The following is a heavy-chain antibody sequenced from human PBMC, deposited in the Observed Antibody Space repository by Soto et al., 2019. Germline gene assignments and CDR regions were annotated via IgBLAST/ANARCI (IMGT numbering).Heavy chain of an antibody. Sequence: SVKVSCKASGGTFSSYAISWVRQAPGQGLEWMGGIIPIFGTANYAQKFQGRVTITADESTSTAYMELSSLISEDTDMYYCAICLGCSSTSCYRPRFKSDAEGHSYYYGRDVWGQGTTVTVSS. CDR3: AICLGCSSTSCYRPRFKSDAEGHSYYYGRDV. CDR1: GGTFSSYA. D-gene: IGHD2-2*02. CDR2: IIPIFGTA. J-gene: IGHJ6*02. V-gene: IGHV1-69*13.